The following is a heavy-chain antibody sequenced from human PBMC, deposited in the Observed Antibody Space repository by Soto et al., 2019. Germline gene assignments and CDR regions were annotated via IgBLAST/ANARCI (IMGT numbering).Heavy chain of an antibody. CDR3: ATVPAAILSPDY. CDR1: GYTFTSYY. Sequence: GASVKVSCKASGYTFTSYYMHWVRQAPGQGLEWMGIINPSGGSTSYAQKFQGRVTMTRDTSTSTAYMELSSLRSEDTAVYYCATVPAAILSPDYWGQGTLVTVSS. CDR2: INPSGGST. D-gene: IGHD2-2*02. V-gene: IGHV1-46*01. J-gene: IGHJ4*02.